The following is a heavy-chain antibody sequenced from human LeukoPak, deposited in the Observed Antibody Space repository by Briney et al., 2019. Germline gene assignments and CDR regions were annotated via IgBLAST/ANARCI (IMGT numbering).Heavy chain of an antibody. J-gene: IGHJ5*02. CDR1: GGTFSSYA. CDR2: INLDSGTT. V-gene: IGHV1-2*02. CDR3: ARVLFIAKRKGSSGGWFDP. Sequence: ASVKVSCKASGGTFSSYAISWVRQAPGQGLDWMGWINLDSGTTNYAQNFQGRVTMTRDTSISTAYMEVSRLRSDDTAVYYCARVLFIAKRKGSSGGWFDPWGQGTLVTVSS. D-gene: IGHD6-6*01.